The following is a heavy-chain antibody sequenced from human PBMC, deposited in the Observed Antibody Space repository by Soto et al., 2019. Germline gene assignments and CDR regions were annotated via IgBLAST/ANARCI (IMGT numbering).Heavy chain of an antibody. CDR3: ARGLRFLEWLPWCH. J-gene: IGHJ4*02. Sequence: SETLSLTCTVSGGSISSYYWSWIRQPPGKGLEWIGYIYYSGSTNYNPSLKSRVTISVDTSKNQFSLKLSSVTAADTAVYYCARGLRFLEWLPWCHWGQGTLVTVSS. CDR1: GGSISSYY. D-gene: IGHD3-3*01. CDR2: IYYSGST. V-gene: IGHV4-59*01.